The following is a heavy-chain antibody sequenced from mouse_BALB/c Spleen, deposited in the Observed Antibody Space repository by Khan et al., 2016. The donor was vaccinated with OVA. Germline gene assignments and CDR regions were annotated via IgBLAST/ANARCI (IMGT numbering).Heavy chain of an antibody. V-gene: IGHV9-3-1*01. CDR2: INTYSGEP. J-gene: IGHJ1*01. CDR3: ARSNSYWYFDV. Sequence: QIQLVQSGPELKKPGETVKISCKATGYTFTNYGMNWVKQAPGKGLKWMGWINTYSGEPTYADDFKGRSAFSLETSVSTAYLQIKNLKNEDTATXFCARSNSYWYFDVWGAGTTVTVSS. CDR1: GYTFTNYG. D-gene: IGHD4-1*02.